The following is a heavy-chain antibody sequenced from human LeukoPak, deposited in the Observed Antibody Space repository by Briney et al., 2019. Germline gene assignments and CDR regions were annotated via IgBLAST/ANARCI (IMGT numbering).Heavy chain of an antibody. CDR2: IIPIFGTA. Sequence: ASVKVSCKASGYTFTSYGISWVRQAPGQGLEWMGGIIPIFGTANYAQKFQGRVTITADESTSTAYMELSSLRSEDTAVYYCARGQWEPLPGSLDVWGKGTTVTVSS. CDR3: ARGQWEPLPGSLDV. D-gene: IGHD1-26*01. J-gene: IGHJ6*04. CDR1: GYTFTSYG. V-gene: IGHV1-69*13.